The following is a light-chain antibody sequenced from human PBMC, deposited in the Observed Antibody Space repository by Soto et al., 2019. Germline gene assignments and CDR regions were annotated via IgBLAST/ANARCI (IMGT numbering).Light chain of an antibody. Sequence: DIQLTQSPSFLSASVGDRVTITCRASQDINNYLAWYQQKPGRAPKLLIYVASTLQSGVPSRFSGSGSGTVFTLTISSLQPEDFATYYCQQYNSYSPTFGQGTKLEIK. V-gene: IGKV1-9*01. CDR2: VAS. CDR1: QDINNY. J-gene: IGKJ2*01. CDR3: QQYNSYSPT.